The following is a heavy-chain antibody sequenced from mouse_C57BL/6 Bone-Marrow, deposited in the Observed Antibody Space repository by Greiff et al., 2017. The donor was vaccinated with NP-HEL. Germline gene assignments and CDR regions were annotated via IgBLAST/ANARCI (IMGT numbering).Heavy chain of an antibody. D-gene: IGHD2-4*01. CDR1: GFTFSSYA. Sequence: EVKLMESGGGLVKPGGSLKLSCAASGFTFSSYAMSWVRQTPEKRLEWVATISDGGSYTYYPDNVKGRFTISRDNAKNNLYLQMSHLKSEDTAMYYCARDQPPYDYVWYFDVWGTGTTVTVSS. V-gene: IGHV5-4*01. CDR3: ARDQPPYDYVWYFDV. CDR2: ISDGGSYT. J-gene: IGHJ1*03.